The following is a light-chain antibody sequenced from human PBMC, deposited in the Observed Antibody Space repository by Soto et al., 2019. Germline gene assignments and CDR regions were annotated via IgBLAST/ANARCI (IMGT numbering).Light chain of an antibody. CDR3: QQYFNWPPYT. Sequence: EIVMTQSPATLSVSPWERATLSCRASQSVSVNLAWYQQKPGQPPRLLIYGASTRATGIPARFSGSGSGTEFTLTISSLQSEDFAVYYCQQYFNWPPYTFGQGTKVDIK. V-gene: IGKV3-15*01. CDR1: QSVSVN. J-gene: IGKJ2*01. CDR2: GAS.